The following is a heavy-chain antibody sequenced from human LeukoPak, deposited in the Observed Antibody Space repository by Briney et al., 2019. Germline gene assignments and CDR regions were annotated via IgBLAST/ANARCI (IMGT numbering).Heavy chain of an antibody. CDR3: ARVYYSNSYDYWYFDL. CDR2: IYYSGST. D-gene: IGHD6-13*01. J-gene: IGHJ2*01. CDR1: GGSISSYY. Sequence: PSETLSLTCTVSGGSISSYYWSWIRQPPGKGLEWIAYIYYSGSTNYNPSLKSRATISVDTSKNQFSLKVTSVTAADTAVYYCARVYYSNSYDYWYFDLWGRGTLVTVSS. V-gene: IGHV4-59*01.